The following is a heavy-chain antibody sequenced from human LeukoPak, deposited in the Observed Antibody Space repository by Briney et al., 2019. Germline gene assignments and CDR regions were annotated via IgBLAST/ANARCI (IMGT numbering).Heavy chain of an antibody. Sequence: GGSLRLSCAASGFTFSSYSMNWVRQAPGKGLEWVSSISSSSSYIYYADSVKGRFTISRDNAKNSLYLQMNSLRAEDTAVYYCARDQLLWFGEFTKFDYWGQGTLVTVSS. J-gene: IGHJ4*02. V-gene: IGHV3-21*01. CDR3: ARDQLLWFGEFTKFDY. CDR1: GFTFSSYS. CDR2: ISSSSSYI. D-gene: IGHD3-10*01.